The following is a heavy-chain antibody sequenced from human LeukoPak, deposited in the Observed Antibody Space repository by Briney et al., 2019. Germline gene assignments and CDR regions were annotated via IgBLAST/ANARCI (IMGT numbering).Heavy chain of an antibody. CDR1: GGSISSYY. D-gene: IGHD5-24*01. J-gene: IGHJ4*02. CDR3: ARDNGGGDGYNLSFDY. V-gene: IGHV4-4*07. Sequence: SETLSLSCTVSGGSISSYYWSWIRQPAGKGLEWIGRVYSSGSTNYNPSLKSRVTISVDTSKNQISLKVSSVTAAYTAVYYCARDNGGGDGYNLSFDYWGQGTLVTVSS. CDR2: VYSSGST.